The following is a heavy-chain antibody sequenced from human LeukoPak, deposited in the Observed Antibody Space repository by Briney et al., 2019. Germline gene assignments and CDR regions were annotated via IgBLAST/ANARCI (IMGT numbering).Heavy chain of an antibody. Sequence: SETLSLTCTVSGYSIISDYYWGWLRQPPGKGLEWIGEINHNGNTNYNPSLKSRVTISVDTSKNQFSLKLNSVTAADTAVYYCARGQFQEDIWGRGTLVTVSS. D-gene: IGHD5-24*01. CDR3: ARGQFQEDI. J-gene: IGHJ2*01. V-gene: IGHV4-38-2*02. CDR1: GYSIISDYY. CDR2: INHNGNT.